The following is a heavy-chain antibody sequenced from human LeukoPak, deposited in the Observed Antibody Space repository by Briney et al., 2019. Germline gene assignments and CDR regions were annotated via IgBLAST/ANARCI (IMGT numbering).Heavy chain of an antibody. CDR1: GFSVSSSY. D-gene: IGHD2-2*02. V-gene: IGHV3-53*01. CDR2: IYSGGTT. Sequence: PGGSLRLSCAASGFSVSSSYMSWVRQAPGKGLEWVSVIYSGGTTYYADSVEGRFTISRDNSKNTLDLQMNSLRADDTAVYYCARGVPLLYPVRLRGIDYWGQGTLVTVSS. J-gene: IGHJ4*02. CDR3: ARGVPLLYPVRLRGIDY.